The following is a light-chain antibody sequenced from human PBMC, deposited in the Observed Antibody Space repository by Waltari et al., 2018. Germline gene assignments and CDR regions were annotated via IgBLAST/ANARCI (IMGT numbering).Light chain of an antibody. CDR1: SSDIGAYDY. CDR2: DVN. V-gene: IGLV2-14*03. Sequence: QPALTQPASVSESHGQSFTIPCPGTSSDIGAYDYVSWSQQHPGKAPKLLIYDVNTRPSGVSSRFSGSKFGNKAFLTISGLQAEDEADYYCSSFTTNTTRIFGGGTKLTVL. J-gene: IGLJ2*01. CDR3: SSFTTNTTRI.